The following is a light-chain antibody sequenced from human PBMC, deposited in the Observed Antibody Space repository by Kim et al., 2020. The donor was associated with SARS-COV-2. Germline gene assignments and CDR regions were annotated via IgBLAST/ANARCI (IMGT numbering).Light chain of an antibody. CDR2: EAS. J-gene: IGKJ4*01. V-gene: IGKV1-9*01. CDR3: QQLNSYPLT. CDR1: QGISNY. Sequence: AYVGDRVTSTCRASQGISNYLAGYQQKTGKAPKLLISEASTLQSGVPSRCSGSGSGTDFNLTISSLQPEDFATYYCQQLNSYPLTFGGGNKVEIK.